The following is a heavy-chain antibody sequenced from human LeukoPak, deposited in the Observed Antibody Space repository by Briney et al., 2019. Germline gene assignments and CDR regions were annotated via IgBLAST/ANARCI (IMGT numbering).Heavy chain of an antibody. D-gene: IGHD1-26*01. V-gene: IGHV3-53*01. J-gene: IGHJ3*02. CDR3: ARDLYSGSYLRFAFDI. Sequence: GGSLRLSCAASGFTVSSNYMSWVRQAPGKGLEWVSFIYSDNTHYSDSVKGRFTISRDNSKNTLYLQMNSLRAEDTALYYCARDLYSGSYLRFAFDIWGQGTMVTVSS. CDR1: GFTVSSNY. CDR2: IYSDNT.